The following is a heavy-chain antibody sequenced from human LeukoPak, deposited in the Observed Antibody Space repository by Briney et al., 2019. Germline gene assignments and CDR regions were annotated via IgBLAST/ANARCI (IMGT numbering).Heavy chain of an antibody. V-gene: IGHV4-59*01. CDR1: GGSISSYY. J-gene: IGHJ3*02. CDR2: IYYSGST. D-gene: IGHD3-10*01. Sequence: KASETLSLTCTVSGGSISSYYWSWIRQPPGKGLEWIGYIYYSGSTNYNPSLKSRVTISVDTSKNQFSLKLSSVTAADTAVYYCARGSLRLYYGSGDDAFDIWGQGTMVTVSS. CDR3: ARGSLRLYYGSGDDAFDI.